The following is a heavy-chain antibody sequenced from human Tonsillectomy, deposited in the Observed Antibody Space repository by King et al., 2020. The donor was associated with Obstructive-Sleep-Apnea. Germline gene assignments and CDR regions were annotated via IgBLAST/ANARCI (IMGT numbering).Heavy chain of an antibody. CDR3: ARLVRYFDWSDY. D-gene: IGHD3-9*01. V-gene: IGHV5-51*01. Sequence: EGQLVQSGAEARKPGESLKISCKGSGYRFTNYWIGWVRQMPGKGLEWMALIDPSDSDFRYSPSFQGQVIISADKSISTAYLQWSSLKASDTAMYYCARLVRYFDWSDYWGQGTLVTVSS. CDR2: IDPSDSDF. J-gene: IGHJ4*02. CDR1: GYRFTNYW.